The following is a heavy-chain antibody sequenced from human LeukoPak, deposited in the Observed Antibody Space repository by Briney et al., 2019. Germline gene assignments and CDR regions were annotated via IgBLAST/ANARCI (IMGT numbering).Heavy chain of an antibody. Sequence: GGSLRLSCAASGSTFSSYAMSWVRQAPGKGLEWVSAISGSGGSTYYADSVKGRFTISRDNSKNTLYLQMNSLRAEDTAVYYCAKGDTAMVDFDYWGQGTLVTVSS. V-gene: IGHV3-23*01. CDR3: AKGDTAMVDFDY. CDR1: GSTFSSYA. CDR2: ISGSGGST. D-gene: IGHD5-18*01. J-gene: IGHJ4*02.